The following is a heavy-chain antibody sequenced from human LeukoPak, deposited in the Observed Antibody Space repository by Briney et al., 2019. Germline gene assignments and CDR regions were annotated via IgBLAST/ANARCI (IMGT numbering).Heavy chain of an antibody. CDR1: GYTFTSYA. V-gene: IGHV1-3*01. D-gene: IGHD3-10*01. J-gene: IGHJ4*02. Sequence: GASVKVPCKASGYTFTSYAMHWVRQAPGQRLEWMGWINAGNGNTKYSQKFQGRVTITRDTSASTAYMELSSLRSEDTAVYYCARVLVRGVITSLGYWGQGTLVTVSS. CDR2: INAGNGNT. CDR3: ARVLVRGVITSLGY.